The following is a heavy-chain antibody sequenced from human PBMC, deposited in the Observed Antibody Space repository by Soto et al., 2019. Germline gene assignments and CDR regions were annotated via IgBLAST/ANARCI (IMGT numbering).Heavy chain of an antibody. D-gene: IGHD1-26*01. CDR3: AGEQSGSYSDY. V-gene: IGHV4-39*02. CDR1: DGSISSGIYY. J-gene: IGHJ4*02. Sequence: SETLSLTCTVSDGSISSGIYYWGWIRQPPGKGLEWIGSIYYSGSTYYNPSLKSRVTISVDTSKNQFSLKLSSVTAADTAVYYCAGEQSGSYSDYWGQGTLVTVSS. CDR2: IYYSGST.